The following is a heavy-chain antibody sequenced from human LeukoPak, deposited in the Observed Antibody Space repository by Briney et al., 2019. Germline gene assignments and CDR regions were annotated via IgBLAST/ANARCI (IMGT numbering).Heavy chain of an antibody. V-gene: IGHV1-2*02. D-gene: IGHD2-2*01. Sequence: ASVKVSCKASGYTFSIYNMHWVRQAPGQGLEWMGWINPKNGGTNPAEKFQGRVTMTRDTSLSTAFMELTGLTSDDTAVYFCAREPPYTGHCDITTCDVSRFDLWGQGTLVTVSS. CDR3: AREPPYTGHCDITTCDVSRFDL. CDR1: GYTFSIYN. CDR2: INPKNGGT. J-gene: IGHJ4*02.